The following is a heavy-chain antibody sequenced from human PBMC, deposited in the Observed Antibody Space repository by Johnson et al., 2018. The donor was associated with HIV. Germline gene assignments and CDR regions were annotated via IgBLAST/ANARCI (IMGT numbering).Heavy chain of an antibody. D-gene: IGHD4-17*01. V-gene: IGHV3-74*01. CDR1: GIAFSTNW. CDR2: INSDGRST. Sequence: VQLVESGGDLVQPGGSLRLSCVGSGIAFSTNWMHWVRQAPGKGLVWVSRINSDGRSTSYADSVKGRFTISRDNAKNTLYLQMDNLGAEDTAVYYCAKDHDYGDAFDIWGQGTMVTVSS. J-gene: IGHJ3*02. CDR3: AKDHDYGDAFDI.